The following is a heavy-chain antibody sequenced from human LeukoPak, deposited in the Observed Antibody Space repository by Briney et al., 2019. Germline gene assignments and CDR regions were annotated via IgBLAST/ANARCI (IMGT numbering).Heavy chain of an antibody. CDR2: ISRSSNTI. CDR3: AREYERAAGATLYYYGMDV. V-gene: IGHV3-48*01. J-gene: IGHJ6*02. Sequence: PGGSLRLSCAASGFTFSSYSMNWVRQAPGKGLEWVSYISRSSNTIYYADSVKGRFTISRDNSKNTLYLQMNSLRAEDTAVYYCAREYERAAGATLYYYGMDVWGQGTTVTVSS. CDR1: GFTFSSYS. D-gene: IGHD1-26*01.